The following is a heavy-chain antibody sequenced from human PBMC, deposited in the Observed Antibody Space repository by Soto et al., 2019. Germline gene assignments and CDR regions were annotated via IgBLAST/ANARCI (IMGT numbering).Heavy chain of an antibody. CDR3: AKLEARYFDWLSSYFDY. CDR1: GFTFSSYA. J-gene: IGHJ4*02. V-gene: IGHV3-23*01. CDR2: ISGSGGST. D-gene: IGHD3-9*01. Sequence: EVQLLESGGGLVQPGGSLRLSCAASGFTFSSYAMSWVRQAPGKGLEWVSAISGSGGSTYYADSVKGRFTISRDNSKNTLYLQMNSLRAEDTAVYYCAKLEARYFDWLSSYFDYWGQGTLVTVSS.